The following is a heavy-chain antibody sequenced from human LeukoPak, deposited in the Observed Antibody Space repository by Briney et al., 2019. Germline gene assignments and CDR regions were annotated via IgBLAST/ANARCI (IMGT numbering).Heavy chain of an antibody. V-gene: IGHV3-21*04. Sequence: PGGSLRLSCAASGFTFRSYSMNWVRQAPGKGLEWVSSISTSRSYIYYADSVKGRFTISRDNAKNSLYLQMNSLRAEDTAVYYCARDRTTRNDYWGQGTLVTVSS. CDR1: GFTFRSYS. J-gene: IGHJ4*02. CDR2: ISTSRSYI. D-gene: IGHD2/OR15-2a*01. CDR3: ARDRTTRNDY.